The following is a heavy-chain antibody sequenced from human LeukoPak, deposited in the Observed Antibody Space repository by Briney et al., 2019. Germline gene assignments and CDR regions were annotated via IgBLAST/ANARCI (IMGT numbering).Heavy chain of an antibody. J-gene: IGHJ4*02. Sequence: GGSLRLSCAASGFTFSSYGMHWVRQAPGKGLEWVAVIWYDGSNKYYADSVKGRFTISRDNAKNSLYLQMNSLRAEDTAVYYCARARGGYSGYDLGYWGQGTLVTVSS. V-gene: IGHV3-33*01. CDR3: ARARGGYSGYDLGY. D-gene: IGHD5-12*01. CDR2: IWYDGSNK. CDR1: GFTFSSYG.